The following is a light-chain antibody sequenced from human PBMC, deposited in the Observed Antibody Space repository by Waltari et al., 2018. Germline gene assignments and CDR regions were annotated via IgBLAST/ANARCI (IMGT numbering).Light chain of an antibody. CDR2: DNK. Sequence: QSVLTQPPSVSAAPGQKVTISCSGRSSNIGNNYVSWYQQLPGTAPKLLIYDNKKRPSGIPDRFSGSKSGTSATLGITGLQTGDEADYYCGTWDSSLSANVCGSGTKVTVL. CDR3: GTWDSSLSANV. J-gene: IGLJ6*01. V-gene: IGLV1-51*01. CDR1: SSNIGNNY.